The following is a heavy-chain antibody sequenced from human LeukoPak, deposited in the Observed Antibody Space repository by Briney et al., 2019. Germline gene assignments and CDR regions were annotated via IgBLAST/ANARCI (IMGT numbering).Heavy chain of an antibody. Sequence: GGSLRLSCAASGFTFSSYAMSWVRQAPGKGLEWVGFIRSKAYGGTTEYAASVKGRLTISRDDSKSIAYLQMNSLKTEDTAVYYCTREVPAAMSRDYYYYGMDVWGQGTTVTVSS. CDR1: GFTFSSYA. J-gene: IGHJ6*02. CDR2: IRSKAYGGTT. D-gene: IGHD2-2*01. V-gene: IGHV3-49*04. CDR3: TREVPAAMSRDYYYYGMDV.